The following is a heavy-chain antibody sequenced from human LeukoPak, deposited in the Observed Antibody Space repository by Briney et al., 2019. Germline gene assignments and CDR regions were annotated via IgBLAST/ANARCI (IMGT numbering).Heavy chain of an antibody. CDR1: GDSISSYY. Sequence: PSETLSLTCTVSGDSISSYYWSWIRQPPGKGLEWIGYIYYSGCTNYNPSLKSRVTISVDTSKNQFSLKLSSVTAADTAVYYCASGYSSSWLLDYWGQGTLVTVSS. CDR2: IYYSGCT. V-gene: IGHV4-59*01. D-gene: IGHD6-13*01. J-gene: IGHJ4*02. CDR3: ASGYSSSWLLDY.